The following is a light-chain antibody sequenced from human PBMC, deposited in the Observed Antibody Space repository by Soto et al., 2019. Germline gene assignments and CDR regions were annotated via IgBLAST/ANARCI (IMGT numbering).Light chain of an antibody. CDR1: QGISNY. J-gene: IGKJ2*01. V-gene: IGKV1-27*01. CDR2: AAS. CDR3: QKYNSAPPYT. Sequence: DLQMTQSPSSLSASVGDRVTITCRASQGISNYLAWYQQIPGKIPKLLIYAASTLQSGVPSRFSGSGSGTDFTLTISSLQPEDVATYYCQKYNSAPPYTFGQGTKLEIK.